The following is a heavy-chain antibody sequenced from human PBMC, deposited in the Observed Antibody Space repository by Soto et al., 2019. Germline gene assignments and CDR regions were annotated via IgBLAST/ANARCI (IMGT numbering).Heavy chain of an antibody. J-gene: IGHJ1*01. V-gene: IGHV1-46*01. D-gene: IGHD2-15*01. CDR2: VNPCGGST. CDR3: AREENCSGGTCYSEYFHR. CDR1: GYLFTAYS. Sequence: RASVKVSCKASGYLFTAYSMHWVRLAPGQGLEWMGVVNPCGGSTKYAQNFQGRVTMTRDTSTTTIYMELSSLRSDDTAIYYCAREENCSGGTCYSEYFHRWGQGTLVTVSS.